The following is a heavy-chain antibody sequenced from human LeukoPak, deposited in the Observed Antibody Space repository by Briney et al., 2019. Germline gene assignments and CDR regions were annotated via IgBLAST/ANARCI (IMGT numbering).Heavy chain of an antibody. J-gene: IGHJ6*02. CDR2: INLDSGAT. CDR1: GYTFTAYH. D-gene: IGHD6-19*01. V-gene: IGHV1-2*02. Sequence: ASVKVSCKASGYTFTAYHLHWVRQAPGQGLDWMGWINLDSGATKYAQKFHGRVTMTGDTSIGTASMELSRLRSDDTAVYFCARTEGSDWFDNYYYGMDVWGQGTPVTVSS. CDR3: ARTEGSDWFDNYYYGMDV.